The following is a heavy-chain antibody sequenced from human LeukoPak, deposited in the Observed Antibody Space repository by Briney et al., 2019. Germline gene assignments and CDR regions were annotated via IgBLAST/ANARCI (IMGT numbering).Heavy chain of an antibody. CDR2: IYYRGST. CDR3: ARGYSGYDRYFDY. Sequence: PETLSLTCTLPLGSIRSYYWSWIRHPPRKGLERIGYIYYRGSTNHNPPIKSRFTISVDTSKTQFSLKLSAVTAADTAEYYCARGYSGYDRYFDYWGQGTLVTVSS. V-gene: IGHV4-59*08. CDR1: LGSIRSYY. J-gene: IGHJ4*02. D-gene: IGHD5-12*01.